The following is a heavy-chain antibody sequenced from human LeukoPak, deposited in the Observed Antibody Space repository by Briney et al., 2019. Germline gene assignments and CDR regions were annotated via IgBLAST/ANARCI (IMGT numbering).Heavy chain of an antibody. Sequence: SQTLSLTCAISGDSSFNNIGAWNWIRQSPSRGLEWLGRTYYRTQWYHDYAVSVKGRISINPDTSKNQFSLQLKSVTREDTAVYYCAGVDRGGSGHFAFWGQGTLVGVSS. CDR1: GDSSFNNIGA. V-gene: IGHV6-1*01. CDR3: AGVDRGGSGHFAF. CDR2: TYYRTQWYH. J-gene: IGHJ4*02. D-gene: IGHD1-26*01.